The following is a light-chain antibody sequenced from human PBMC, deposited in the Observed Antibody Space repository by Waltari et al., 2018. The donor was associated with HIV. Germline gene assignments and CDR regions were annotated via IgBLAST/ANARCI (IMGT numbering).Light chain of an antibody. J-gene: IGLJ2*01. V-gene: IGLV3-21*04. CDR2: DAS. Sequence: SYVLTQPPSVSVAPGKTARITCGRNNIGSQSVHWYQQRPGQAPVLVIYDASDRPSGIPERFSGSNSGNTATLTISRVEAGDEADYYCHVWDSRSVTFGGGTKLTVV. CDR1: NIGSQS. CDR3: HVWDSRSVT.